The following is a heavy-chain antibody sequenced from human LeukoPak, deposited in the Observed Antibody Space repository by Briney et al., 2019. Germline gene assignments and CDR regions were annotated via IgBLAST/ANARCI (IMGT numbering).Heavy chain of an antibody. J-gene: IGHJ4*02. CDR2: INPDGSIK. V-gene: IGHV3-7*01. D-gene: IGHD3-3*01. CDR3: ASGFLQWLY. CDR1: GLTFGGYW. Sequence: GGSLRLSCAASGLTFGGYWMSWVRQAPGRGLEWVANINPDGSIKYYVDSIKGRFTISRDNAKNSLYLQMNSLRAEDTALYYSASGFLQWLYWGQGTLVTVSS.